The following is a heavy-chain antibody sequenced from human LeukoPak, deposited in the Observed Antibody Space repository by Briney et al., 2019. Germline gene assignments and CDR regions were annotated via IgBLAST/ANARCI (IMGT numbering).Heavy chain of an antibody. J-gene: IGHJ3*02. V-gene: IGHV4-59*08. CDR2: IYYSGST. Sequence: KSSETLSLTCTVSGGSISSYYWSWIRQPPGKGLEWIGYIYYSGSTNYNPSLKSRVTISLDTSKNQFSLKLSSVTAADTAVYYCARRDPIVGTPDAFDIWGQGTMVTVSS. CDR3: ARRDPIVGTPDAFDI. D-gene: IGHD1-26*01. CDR1: GGSISSYY.